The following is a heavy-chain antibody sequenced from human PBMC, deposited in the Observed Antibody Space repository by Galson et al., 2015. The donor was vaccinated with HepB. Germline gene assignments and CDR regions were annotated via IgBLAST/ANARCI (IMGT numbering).Heavy chain of an antibody. CDR1: GGSISSYY. J-gene: IGHJ4*02. V-gene: IGHV4-59*08. D-gene: IGHD3-10*01. Sequence: LSLTCTVSGGSISSYYWSWIRQPPGKGLEWIGYIYYSGSTNHNPSLKSRVTISVDTSKNQFSLKLSSVTAADTAVYYCARHYYGSGSYQPFDYWGQGTLVTVSS. CDR2: IYYSGST. CDR3: ARHYYGSGSYQPFDY.